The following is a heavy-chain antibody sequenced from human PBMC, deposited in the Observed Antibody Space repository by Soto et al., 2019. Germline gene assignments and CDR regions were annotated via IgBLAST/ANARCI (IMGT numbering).Heavy chain of an antibody. Sequence: ASVKVSCKASGYTFTSYAMHWVRQAPGQRLEWMGWINAGNGNTKYSQKFQGRVTITRDTSASTAYMELSSLRSEDTAVYYCARGGYYDNNWVKLRHYGLAVWGQGTSVTVSS. D-gene: IGHD3-16*01. CDR2: INAGNGNT. CDR3: ARGGYYDNNWVKLRHYGLAV. J-gene: IGHJ6*02. CDR1: GYTFTSYA. V-gene: IGHV1-3*01.